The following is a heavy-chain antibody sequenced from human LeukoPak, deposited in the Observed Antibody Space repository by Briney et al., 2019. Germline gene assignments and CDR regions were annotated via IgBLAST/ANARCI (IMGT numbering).Heavy chain of an antibody. CDR1: GFTVSGNY. Sequence: GGSLRLSCAVSGFTVSGNYMNWVRQAPGKGLEWVLSISTSSSYIYYADSVKGRFTISRDNAKKSLYLQMNSLRAEDTAVYYCARGRAVVAASDNWFDPWGQGTLVTVSS. V-gene: IGHV3-21*01. CDR2: ISTSSSYI. J-gene: IGHJ5*02. CDR3: ARGRAVVAASDNWFDP. D-gene: IGHD2-15*01.